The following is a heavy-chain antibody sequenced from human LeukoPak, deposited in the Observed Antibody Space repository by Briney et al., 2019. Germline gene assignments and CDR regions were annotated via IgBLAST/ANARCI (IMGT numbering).Heavy chain of an antibody. D-gene: IGHD4-17*01. CDR3: ANADYGASYGMDV. Sequence: GGSLRLSCAASGFTFSSYGMHWVRQAPGKGLEWVAVISYDGSNKYYADSVKGRFTISRDNSKNTLYLQMNSLRAEDTAVYYCANADYGASYGMDVWGQGTTVTVSS. J-gene: IGHJ6*02. V-gene: IGHV3-30*18. CDR2: ISYDGSNK. CDR1: GFTFSSYG.